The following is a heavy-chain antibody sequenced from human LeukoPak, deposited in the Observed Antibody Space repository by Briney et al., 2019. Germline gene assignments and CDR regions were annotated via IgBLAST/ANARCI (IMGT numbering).Heavy chain of an antibody. J-gene: IGHJ4*02. V-gene: IGHV3-7*03. Sequence: PGGSLRLSCAASGFTFSSYWMSWVRQAPGKGLERVANIKQDGSEKYYVDSVKGRFTISRDNAKNSLYLQMNSLRAEDTAVYYCARDGTVLDFDYWGQGTLVTVSS. CDR2: IKQDGSEK. CDR1: GFTFSSYW. D-gene: IGHD2-8*01. CDR3: ARDGTVLDFDY.